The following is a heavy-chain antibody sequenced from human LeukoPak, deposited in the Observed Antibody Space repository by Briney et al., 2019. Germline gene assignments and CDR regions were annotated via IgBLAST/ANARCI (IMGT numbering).Heavy chain of an antibody. V-gene: IGHV3-73*01. CDR2: IRSKANSYAT. CDR1: VFTFSGSA. Sequence: VGSLRLSCAASVFTFSGSAMHWVRQASGKGLEWVGRIRSKANSYATAYAASVKGRFTISRDDSKNTAYLQMSSLRAEDTAVYFCANIPRGDYRGQGTLVTVSS. J-gene: IGHJ4*02. D-gene: IGHD1/OR15-1a*01. CDR3: ANIPRGDY.